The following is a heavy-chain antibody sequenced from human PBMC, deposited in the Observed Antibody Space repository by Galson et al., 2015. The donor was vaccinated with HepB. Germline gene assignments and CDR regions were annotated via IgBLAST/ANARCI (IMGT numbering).Heavy chain of an antibody. CDR2: IYPDDSDI. CDR1: GYDFARYW. Sequence: QSGAEVKKPGESLKISCKASGYDFARYWIAWVRQTPEKGLEFVGVIYPDDSDIRYSPSFEGQVIVSADKSISTAYLQWNSLKASDTAIYYCARHGMSSSWSTDWYFDFWGRGTQVTVSS. V-gene: IGHV5-51*01. J-gene: IGHJ2*01. D-gene: IGHD2-2*01. CDR3: ARHGMSSSWSTDWYFDF.